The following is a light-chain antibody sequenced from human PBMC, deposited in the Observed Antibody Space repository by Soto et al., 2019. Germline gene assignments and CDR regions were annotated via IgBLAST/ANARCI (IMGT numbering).Light chain of an antibody. CDR1: QSVSSY. CDR3: QQRSNWPLP. CDR2: DAS. V-gene: IGKV3-11*01. J-gene: IGKJ4*01. Sequence: EIVLTQSPATLSLSPGERATLSCRASQSVSSYLACYQQKPGQAPRLLIYDASNRATGIPARFSGSGSGTACPLTISSLKTQYFAVYYCQQRSNWPLPLVGGTKVEIK.